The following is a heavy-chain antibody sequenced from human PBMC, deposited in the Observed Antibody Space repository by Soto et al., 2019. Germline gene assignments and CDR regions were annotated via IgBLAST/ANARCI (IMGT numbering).Heavy chain of an antibody. Sequence: GESLKISSKGSGYSFTSYGIGWVRQMPGKGLEWMGIIYPGDSDTRYSPSFQGQVTISADKSISTAYLQWSSLKASDTAMYYCARVEGDYGDYSGMDVWGQGTTVTVSS. CDR2: IYPGDSDT. CDR1: GYSFTSYG. D-gene: IGHD4-17*01. CDR3: ARVEGDYGDYSGMDV. J-gene: IGHJ6*02. V-gene: IGHV5-51*01.